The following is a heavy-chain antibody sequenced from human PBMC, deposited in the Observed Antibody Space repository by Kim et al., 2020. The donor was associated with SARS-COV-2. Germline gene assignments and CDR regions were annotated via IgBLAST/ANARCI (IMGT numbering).Heavy chain of an antibody. CDR3: ARSLAIVGATTFDY. V-gene: IGHV3-7*03. Sequence: GGSLRLSCAASGLTFSSYWMSWVRQAPGKGLEWVANIKQDGSEKYYVDSVKGRFTISRDNAKNSLYLQMNSLRAEDTAVYYCARSLAIVGATTFDYWGQGTLVTVSS. D-gene: IGHD1-26*01. CDR1: GLTFSSYW. J-gene: IGHJ4*02. CDR2: IKQDGSEK.